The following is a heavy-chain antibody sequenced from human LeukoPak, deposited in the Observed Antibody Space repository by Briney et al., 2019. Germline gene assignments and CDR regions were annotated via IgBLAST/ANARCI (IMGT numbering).Heavy chain of an antibody. V-gene: IGHV3-48*04. CDR1: GFTFSSYN. J-gene: IGHJ4*02. CDR2: ISVSSRNVI. CDR3: ARDRGGSPDY. Sequence: GGSLRLSCAASGFTFSSYNMNWVRQAPGRGLEWLSYISVSSRNVIDYADSVKGRFTVSRDNAKNTLYVQMNSLRADDTAVYYCARDRGGSPDYWGQGTLVTVSS. D-gene: IGHD1-26*01.